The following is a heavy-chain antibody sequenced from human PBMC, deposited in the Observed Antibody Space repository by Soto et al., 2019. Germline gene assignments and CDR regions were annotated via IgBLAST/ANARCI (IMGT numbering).Heavy chain of an antibody. J-gene: IGHJ1*01. CDR1: GGSIRSDDYY. CDR2: IHSSGSI. CDR3: ARDLDGLHDDTSGPFPRPG. D-gene: IGHD3-22*01. V-gene: IGHV4-30-4*01. Sequence: PSETLSLTCTVSGGSIRSDDYYWSWIRQAPGRGLEWIGYIHSSGSIYYNPSLKSRATMSIDTAGNQFSLKVSSVTVADTAVYYCARDLDGLHDDTSGPFPRPGWGQGTLVT.